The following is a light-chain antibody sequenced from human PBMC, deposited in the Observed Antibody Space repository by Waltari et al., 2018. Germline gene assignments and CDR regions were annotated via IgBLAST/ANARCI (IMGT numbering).Light chain of an antibody. CDR3: SSYTTSATWV. J-gene: IGLJ3*02. CDR2: DVS. V-gene: IGLV2-14*03. Sequence: QSALTQPASVSGSPGQSITLSCTGTNSDVGAYQYVSWYQQNPGKAPKLIIFDVSRRPSGVSYRFSGSKSGRTASLTISGLQAGDEADYYCSSYTTSATWVFGGGTRVAVL. CDR1: NSDVGAYQY.